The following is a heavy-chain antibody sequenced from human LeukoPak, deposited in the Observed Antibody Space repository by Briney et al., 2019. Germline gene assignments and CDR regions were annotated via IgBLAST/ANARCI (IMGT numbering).Heavy chain of an antibody. CDR1: GYTFTGHY. D-gene: IGHD3-10*01. Sequence: PRASVKVSCKASGYTFTGHYMHWVRQAPGQGLEWMGWINPNTGGTKYAQKFQGRVAMTRDTSIATVYMELNRLKYDDTAVYYCARATYYYGSGPYDYGFDTWGQGTLVTVSS. CDR3: ARATYYYGSGPYDYGFDT. V-gene: IGHV1-2*02. J-gene: IGHJ3*02. CDR2: INPNTGGT.